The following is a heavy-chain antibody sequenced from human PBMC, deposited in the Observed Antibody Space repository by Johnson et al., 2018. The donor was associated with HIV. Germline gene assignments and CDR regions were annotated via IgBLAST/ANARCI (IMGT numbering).Heavy chain of an antibody. CDR2: IGTAGDT. Sequence: VQLVVSGGGLVQPGGSLRLSCAASGFIFSSYDMHWVRQATGRCLEWVSGIGTAGDTYYPGSVKGRFTISRENAKNSLYLQMDSLRAGDTALYYCARAKRDYYGSGGVGAFDIWGQGTMVTVSS. J-gene: IGHJ3*02. D-gene: IGHD3-10*01. V-gene: IGHV3-13*01. CDR1: GFIFSSYD. CDR3: ARAKRDYYGSGGVGAFDI.